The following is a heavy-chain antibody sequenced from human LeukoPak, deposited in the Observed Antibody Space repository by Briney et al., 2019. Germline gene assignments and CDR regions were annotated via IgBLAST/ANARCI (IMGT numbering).Heavy chain of an antibody. D-gene: IGHD6-19*01. CDR3: ARGIAVKEDAFDI. V-gene: IGHV1-69*04. Sequence: SVKVSCKASGGTFSSYAISWVRQAPGQGLEWMGKIIPILGIANYAQKFQGRVTITADKSTSTAYMELSSLGSEDTAVYYCARGIAVKEDAFDIWGQGTMVTVSS. CDR1: GGTFSSYA. CDR2: IIPILGIA. J-gene: IGHJ3*02.